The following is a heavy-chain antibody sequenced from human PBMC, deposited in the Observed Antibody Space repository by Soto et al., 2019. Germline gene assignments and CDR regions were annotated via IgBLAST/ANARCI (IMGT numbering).Heavy chain of an antibody. J-gene: IGHJ4*02. V-gene: IGHV3-74*01. CDR1: GFTFSNYW. CDR2: ISDDVSST. Sequence: EMQLLESGGGLVQPGGSRRLSCAASGFTFSNYWMHWVRQAPGEGLVWVSRISDDVSSTDYADSVKGRFTISRDNAKNTLYLQMDSLRAEDTAVYYCARGIGYSAQDYWGQGTLVTVSS. D-gene: IGHD1-1*01. CDR3: ARGIGYSAQDY.